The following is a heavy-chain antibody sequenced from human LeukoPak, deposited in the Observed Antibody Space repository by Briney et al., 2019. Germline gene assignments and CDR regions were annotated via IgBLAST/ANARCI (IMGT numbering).Heavy chain of an antibody. D-gene: IGHD6-13*01. V-gene: IGHV4-30-4*07. CDR2: IYYSGST. CDR3: ARADYSSSWSHYYYYMDV. Sequence: PSETLSLTCAVSGGSFSSGGYSWSWIRQPPGKGLEWIGYIYYSGSTYYNPSLKSRFTISEYTSKNHFSLKLSSVTAADTALYFCARADYSSSWSHYYYYMDVWGTGTTVTVSS. CDR1: GGSFSSGGYS. J-gene: IGHJ6*03.